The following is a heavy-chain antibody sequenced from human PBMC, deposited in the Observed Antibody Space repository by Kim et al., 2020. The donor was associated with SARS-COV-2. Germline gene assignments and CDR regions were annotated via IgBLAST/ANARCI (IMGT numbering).Heavy chain of an antibody. CDR3: ARDLDPITMVRGVILTYYYYYGMDV. J-gene: IGHJ6*02. D-gene: IGHD3-10*01. V-gene: IGHV3-30*04. Sequence: GGSLRLSCAASGFTFSSYAMHWVRQAPGKGLEWVAVISYDGSNKYYADSVKGRFTISRDNSKNTLYLQMNSLRAEDTAVYYCARDLDPITMVRGVILTYYYYYGMDVWGQGTTVTVSS. CDR1: GFTFSSYA. CDR2: ISYDGSNK.